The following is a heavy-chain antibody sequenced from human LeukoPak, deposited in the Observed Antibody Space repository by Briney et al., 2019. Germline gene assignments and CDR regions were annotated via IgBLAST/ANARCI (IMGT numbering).Heavy chain of an antibody. CDR3: ARVFEEYSWVVITTNYFDY. V-gene: IGHV3-30*19. CDR2: IWYDGSNK. CDR1: GFTFKSYG. Sequence: QSGRSLRLSCVASGFTFKSYGMHWVRQAPGKGLEWVAIIWYDGSNKYYADSVKGRFTISRDNSKNTLYLQMNSLRAEDTAVYYCARVFEEYSWVVITTNYFDYWGQGTLVTVSS. J-gene: IGHJ4*02. D-gene: IGHD3-22*01.